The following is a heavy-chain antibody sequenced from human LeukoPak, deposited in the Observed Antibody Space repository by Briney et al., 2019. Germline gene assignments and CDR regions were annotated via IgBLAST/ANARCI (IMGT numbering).Heavy chain of an antibody. CDR3: AKAEYSSSWPFDY. D-gene: IGHD6-13*01. CDR2: IRYDGSNK. CDR1: GFTFSSYG. J-gene: IGHJ4*02. V-gene: IGHV3-30*02. Sequence: GGSLRLSCAASGFTFSSYGMHWVRQAPGKGLEWVAFIRYDGSNKYYADSVKGRFTISRDNSKNTLYLQMNSLRAEDTAVYYCAKAEYSSSWPFDYWGQGTLVTVS.